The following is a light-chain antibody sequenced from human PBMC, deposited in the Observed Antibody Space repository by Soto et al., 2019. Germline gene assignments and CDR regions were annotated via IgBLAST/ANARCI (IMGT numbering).Light chain of an antibody. CDR3: QQYGSSQVT. CDR1: QSASNSY. V-gene: IGKV3-20*01. Sequence: EIVLTQSPGTLSLSPGERATLSCRASQSASNSYLAWYQQKPGQAPRLLIYGASSRATGIPDRFSGSGSGTDFTLTISRLEPEDFAVYYCQQYGSSQVTFGGGTKVDIK. CDR2: GAS. J-gene: IGKJ4*01.